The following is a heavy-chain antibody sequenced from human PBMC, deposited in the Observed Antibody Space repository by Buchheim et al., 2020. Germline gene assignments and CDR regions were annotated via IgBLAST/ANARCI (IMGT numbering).Heavy chain of an antibody. Sequence: QVQLVESGGGLVKPGGSLRLSCAASGFTFSDSYMSWVRQPPGKGLEWIGEIYHSWSTNYNPSLKSRVTISVDKSKNQFSLKLSSVTAADTAVYYCARGGPAAAGTPFDYWGQGTL. CDR2: IYHSWST. D-gene: IGHD6-19*01. V-gene: IGHV4-4*02. CDR3: ARGGPAAAGTPFDY. J-gene: IGHJ4*02. CDR1: GFTFSDSY.